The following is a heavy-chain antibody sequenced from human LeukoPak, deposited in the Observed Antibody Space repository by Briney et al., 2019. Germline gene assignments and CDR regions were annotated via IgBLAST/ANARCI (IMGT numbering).Heavy chain of an antibody. Sequence: PGGSLRLSCAASGFTFSTYGMNWVRQAPGKGLEWVAFIRYGGSNKYYADSVKGRFTISRDNSKNTLCLQMNSLRAEDTAVYYCAKEIWPTVTTPGHTHFDYWGQGTLVTVSS. CDR2: IRYGGSNK. CDR3: AKEIWPTVTTPGHTHFDY. J-gene: IGHJ4*02. D-gene: IGHD4-17*01. V-gene: IGHV3-30*02. CDR1: GFTFSTYG.